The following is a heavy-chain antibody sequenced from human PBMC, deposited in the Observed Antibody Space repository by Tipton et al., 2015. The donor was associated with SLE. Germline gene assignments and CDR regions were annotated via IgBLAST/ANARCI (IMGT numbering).Heavy chain of an antibody. J-gene: IGHJ4*02. CDR1: GGSISSYY. D-gene: IGHD6-19*01. CDR3: ATSHERHSSGCTCAY. Sequence: TLSLTCTVSGGSISSYYWCWIRQPPGKGLEWIGYIYYSGSTNYNPSLKSRVTISVYTSKNQFSLKLSSVTVADTAAYYCATSHERHSSGCTCAYGGQGTLVTASS. V-gene: IGHV4-59*01. CDR2: IYYSGST.